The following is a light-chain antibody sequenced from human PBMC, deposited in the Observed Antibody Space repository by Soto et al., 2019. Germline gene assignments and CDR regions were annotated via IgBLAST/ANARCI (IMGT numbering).Light chain of an antibody. CDR1: SSNIGSNY. V-gene: IGLV1-47*01. CDR3: AAWDDSLSVYV. J-gene: IGLJ1*01. Sequence: QSVLTQTPSASGTPGQRVTISCSGSSSNIGSNYVYWYQQLPETAPKLLIYRNDQRPSGVPDRFSGSKSDTSASLAISGLRSEDEADYYCAAWDDSLSVYVFGTGTKVTVL. CDR2: RND.